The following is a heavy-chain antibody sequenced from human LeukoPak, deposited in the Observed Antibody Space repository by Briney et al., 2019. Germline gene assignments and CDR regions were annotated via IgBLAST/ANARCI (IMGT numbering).Heavy chain of an antibody. V-gene: IGHV3-15*01. CDR1: GFSFSTAW. CDR2: IKSKTAGGTT. CDR3: NWEYQLLSDY. Sequence: PGGSLRLSCAASGFSFSTAWMSWVRQAPGKGLEWVGRIKSKTAGGTTDYAAPVKGRFTISRDDSKNTLYLQMNSLKTEDTAVYYRNWEYQLLSDYWGQGTLVTVSS. J-gene: IGHJ4*02. D-gene: IGHD2-2*01.